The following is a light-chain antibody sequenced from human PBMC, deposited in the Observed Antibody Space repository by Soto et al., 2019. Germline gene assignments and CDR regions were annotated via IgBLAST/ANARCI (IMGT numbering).Light chain of an antibody. CDR3: CSYASSNTVV. CDR1: SSDVGSYNL. CDR2: EGT. J-gene: IGLJ2*01. Sequence: QSALTQPASVSGSPGQSITISCTGTSSDVGSYNLVSWYQQHPGKAPKLIIYEGTKRPSGLSNRFSGSKSGNKASLTISGLQAEDEADYYCCSYASSNTVVFGGGTKLNVL. V-gene: IGLV2-23*01.